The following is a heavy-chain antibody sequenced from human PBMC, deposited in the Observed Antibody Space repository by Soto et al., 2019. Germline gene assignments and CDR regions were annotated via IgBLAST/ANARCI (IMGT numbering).Heavy chain of an antibody. CDR2: ISFDGVIR. D-gene: IGHD2-8*01. CDR3: TREPVTTKWFFDN. Sequence: QVQVTESGGGVVQPGGSLRLSCTTSGFTFSAYSMHWFRQAPGKGLEWVAVISFDGVIRHYADSVKGRFTISRDNSRNTLDLQMSSLRLEDTALYYCTREPVTTKWFFDNWGQGIVVVVSS. V-gene: IGHV3-30*14. J-gene: IGHJ4*02. CDR1: GFTFSAYS.